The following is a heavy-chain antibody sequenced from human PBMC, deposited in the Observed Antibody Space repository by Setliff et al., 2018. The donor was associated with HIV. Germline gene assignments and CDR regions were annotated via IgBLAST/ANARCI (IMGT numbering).Heavy chain of an antibody. V-gene: IGHV4-61*02. CDR1: GGSIRSGSYY. CDR3: ARGASTRDLDY. CDR2: IYTSGSA. J-gene: IGHJ4*02. Sequence: SETLSLTCTVSGGSIRSGSYYWSWIRQPAGKGLEWIGRIYTSGSANYNPSRKSRVTMPVDTSKNQFSLKLSSVTAADTAVYYCARGASTRDLDYWGQGTLVTVS.